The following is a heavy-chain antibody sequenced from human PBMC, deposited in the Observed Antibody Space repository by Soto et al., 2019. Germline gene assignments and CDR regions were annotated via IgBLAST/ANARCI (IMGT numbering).Heavy chain of an antibody. Sequence: SGPTLVKPTQTLTLTCTFSGFSLSTSGVGVGWIRQPPGKALEWLALIYWDDDKRYSPSLKSRLTITKDTSKNQVVLTMTNMDPVDTATYYCAHGRGIAARPAWRKNWFDPWGQGTLVTVSS. V-gene: IGHV2-5*02. D-gene: IGHD6-6*01. CDR2: IYWDDDK. CDR1: GFSLSTSGVG. CDR3: AHGRGIAARPAWRKNWFDP. J-gene: IGHJ5*02.